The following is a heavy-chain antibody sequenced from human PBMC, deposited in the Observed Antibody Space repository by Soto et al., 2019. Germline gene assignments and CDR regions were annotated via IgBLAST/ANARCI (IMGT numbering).Heavy chain of an antibody. CDR1: GGTFSRDP. V-gene: IGHV1-69*01. CDR2: IIPMFGTA. CDR3: ARGVVVVAASQLGWFDP. D-gene: IGHD2-15*01. Sequence: QVQLVQSGAEVRKPGSSVKVSCKASGGTFSRDPISWVRQAPGQGLEWSGGIIPMFGTAKYVKKFQGRLTITADESPNTSYMELRCLRSDDTAMYYCARGVVVVAASQLGWFDPWGQGTLVTVSS. J-gene: IGHJ5*02.